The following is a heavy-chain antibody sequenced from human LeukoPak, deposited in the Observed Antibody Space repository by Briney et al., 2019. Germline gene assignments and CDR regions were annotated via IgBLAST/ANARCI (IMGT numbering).Heavy chain of an antibody. CDR1: GYTFTSIH. CDR3: ARDLRLELLPDY. D-gene: IGHD1-7*01. CDR2: INPSGGIT. Sequence: ASVKVSCKASGYTFTSIHFHWVRQVPGQGLEWMGVINPSGGITSYAQKFQGRVTMTRDTSISTAYMELSRLRSDDTAVYYCARDLRLELLPDYWGQGTLVTVSS. J-gene: IGHJ4*02. V-gene: IGHV1-2*02.